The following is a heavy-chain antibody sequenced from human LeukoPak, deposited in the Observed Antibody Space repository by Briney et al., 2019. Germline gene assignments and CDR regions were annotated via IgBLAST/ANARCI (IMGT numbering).Heavy chain of an antibody. D-gene: IGHD3-10*01. J-gene: IGHJ4*02. CDR2: ISSSSSNI. Sequence: GGSLRLSCAASGFTFSSYSMNWVRQAPGKGLEWVSYISSSSSNIYYTDSVKGRFTISRDNAKNSLYLQMNSLRAEDTAVYYCARESGLTMVRGTFDYWGQGTLVTVSS. V-gene: IGHV3-48*01. CDR1: GFTFSSYS. CDR3: ARESGLTMVRGTFDY.